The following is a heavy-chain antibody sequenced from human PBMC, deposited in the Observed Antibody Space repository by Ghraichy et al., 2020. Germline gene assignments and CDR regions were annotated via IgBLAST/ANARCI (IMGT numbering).Heavy chain of an antibody. CDR1: GFMLGSNG. J-gene: IGHJ5*02. CDR3: GGHGGFSS. D-gene: IGHD4-23*01. CDR2: MIASGAT. Sequence: GGSLRLSCAASGFMLGSNGMSWVRQAPGKGLEWVSDMIASGATYYADSVEGRFTISRDKSKNVLYLQMNSLRAEDSAVYYCGGHGGFSSWGQGTHLTVSS. V-gene: IGHV3-23*01.